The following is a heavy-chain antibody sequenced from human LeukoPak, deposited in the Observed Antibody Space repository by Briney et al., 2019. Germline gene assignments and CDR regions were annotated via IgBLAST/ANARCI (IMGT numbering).Heavy chain of an antibody. D-gene: IGHD1-20*01. Sequence: NPSETLSLTCAVYGGSFSGYYWSWIRQPAGKGLEWIGRIYTSGSTNYNPSLKSRVTMSVDTSKNQFSLKLSSVTAADTAVYYCARGLYNWNGNDAFDIWGQGTMVTVSS. V-gene: IGHV4-59*10. J-gene: IGHJ3*02. CDR2: IYTSGST. CDR3: ARGLYNWNGNDAFDI. CDR1: GGSFSGYY.